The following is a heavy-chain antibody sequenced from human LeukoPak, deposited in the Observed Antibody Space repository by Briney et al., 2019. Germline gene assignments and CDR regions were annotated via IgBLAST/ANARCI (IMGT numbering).Heavy chain of an antibody. D-gene: IGHD3-3*01. J-gene: IGHJ4*02. V-gene: IGHV3-33*03. CDR2: IWYDGSKK. CDR3: VSGSLQSGYNFDY. Sequence: HPGGSLRLSCAASGFSFSSYGMHWVRQAPGKGLEWVAVIWYDGSKKYYADSVKGRFIISRDNAKNTLYLQMNSLRAEDTAVYYCVSGSLQSGYNFDYWGQGALVTVSS. CDR1: GFSFSSYG.